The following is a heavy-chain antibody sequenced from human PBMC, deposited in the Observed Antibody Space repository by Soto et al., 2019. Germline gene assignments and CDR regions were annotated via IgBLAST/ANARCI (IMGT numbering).Heavy chain of an antibody. J-gene: IGHJ5*02. Sequence: GASVKVSCKSSGGTFSSYTISCVRQAPGQGLEWMGRIIPILGIANYAQKFQGRVTITADKFTSTAYMELSSLRSEDTAVYYCARSLYYGSGSYRFDPWGQGTLVTVS. CDR1: GGTFSSYT. CDR2: IIPILGIA. V-gene: IGHV1-69*02. CDR3: ARSLYYGSGSYRFDP. D-gene: IGHD3-10*01.